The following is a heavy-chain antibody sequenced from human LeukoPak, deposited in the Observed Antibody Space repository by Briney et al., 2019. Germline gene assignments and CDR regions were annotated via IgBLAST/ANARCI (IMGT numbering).Heavy chain of an antibody. Sequence: ASVKVSCKASGYTFTSYGISWVRQAPGQGLEWMGWISAYNGNTNYAQKLQGRVTMTTDTSTSTAYMELRSLRSDDTAVNYCLTDPIYSGYEEAFDYWGQGTLVTVSS. CDR1: GYTFTSYG. CDR2: ISAYNGNT. D-gene: IGHD5-12*01. CDR3: LTDPIYSGYEEAFDY. J-gene: IGHJ4*02. V-gene: IGHV1-18*01.